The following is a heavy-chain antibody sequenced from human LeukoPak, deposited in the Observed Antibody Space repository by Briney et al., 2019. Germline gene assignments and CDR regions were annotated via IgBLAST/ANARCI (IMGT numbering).Heavy chain of an antibody. CDR2: IKSKTDGGTT. CDR1: GFTFSNAW. V-gene: IGHV3-15*01. Sequence: GGSLRLSCAASGFTFSNAWMSWVRQAPGKGLEWVGRIKSKTDGGTTDYAAPVKGGFTISRDDSKNTLYLQMNSLKTEDTAVYYCTTHADYYDSSGLDYWGQGTLVTVSS. D-gene: IGHD3-22*01. J-gene: IGHJ4*02. CDR3: TTHADYYDSSGLDY.